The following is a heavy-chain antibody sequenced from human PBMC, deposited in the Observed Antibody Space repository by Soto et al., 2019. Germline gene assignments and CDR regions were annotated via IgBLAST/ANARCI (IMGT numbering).Heavy chain of an antibody. Sequence: GGSLRLSCAASGFTFSSHWMSWVRQAPGKGLEWVANIKQDGSETQYVDSARGRFTISRDNAKNSLFLQMNSLGAEDTDVYSCARGYLGNHADYFDYWGQETLGTAPQ. CDR2: IKQDGSET. V-gene: IGHV3-7*03. CDR1: GFTFSSHW. CDR3: ARGYLGNHADYFDY. J-gene: IGHJ4*02. D-gene: IGHD3-16*01.